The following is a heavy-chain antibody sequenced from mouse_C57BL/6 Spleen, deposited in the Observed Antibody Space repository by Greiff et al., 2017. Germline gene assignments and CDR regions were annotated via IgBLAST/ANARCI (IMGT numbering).Heavy chain of an antibody. CDR3: AIYDYDPWFAY. CDR2: ISYDGSN. D-gene: IGHD2-4*01. CDR1: GYSITSGYY. J-gene: IGHJ3*01. Sequence: VQLKESGPGLVKPSQSLSLTCSVTGYSITSGYYWNWIRQFPGNKLEWMGYISYDGSNNYNPSLKNRISITRDTSKNQFFLKLNSVTAEDTATYYCAIYDYDPWFAYWGQGTLVTVSA. V-gene: IGHV3-6*01.